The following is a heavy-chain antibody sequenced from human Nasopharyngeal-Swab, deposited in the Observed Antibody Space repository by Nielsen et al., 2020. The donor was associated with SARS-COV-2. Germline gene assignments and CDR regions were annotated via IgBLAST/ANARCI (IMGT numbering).Heavy chain of an antibody. CDR3: ARGWSGYYTAFWFDP. Sequence: WIRQPPGKGLEWVANIKQDGSEKYYVDFVKGRFTISRDNAKNSLYLQMNSLRAEDTAVYYCARGWSGYYTAFWFDPWGQGTLVTVSS. D-gene: IGHD3-3*01. J-gene: IGHJ5*02. V-gene: IGHV3-7*01. CDR2: IKQDGSEK.